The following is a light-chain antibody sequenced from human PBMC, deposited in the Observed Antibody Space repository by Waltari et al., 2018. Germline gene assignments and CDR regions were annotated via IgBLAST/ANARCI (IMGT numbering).Light chain of an antibody. CDR1: SSDVGSYNL. V-gene: IGLV2-23*01. CDR3: CSYAPSSTVWV. Sequence: QSALTQPASVSGSPGQSITISCTGTSSDVGSYNLVSWYQQHPGKAPNLMIYEGSKRPSGVPIRFSGSKSGNTASLTISGLQADDKADYYCCSYAPSSTVWVFGGGTKLTVL. J-gene: IGLJ3*02. CDR2: EGS.